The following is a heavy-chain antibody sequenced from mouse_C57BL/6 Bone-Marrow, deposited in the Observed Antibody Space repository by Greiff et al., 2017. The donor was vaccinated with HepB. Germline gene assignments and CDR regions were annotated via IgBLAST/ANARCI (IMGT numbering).Heavy chain of an antibody. V-gene: IGHV1-9*01. J-gene: IGHJ4*01. Sequence: QVQLKQSGAELMKPGASVKLSCKATGYTFTGYWIEWVKQRPGHGLEWIGEILPGSGSTNYNEKFKGKATFTADTSSNTAYMQLSSLTTEDSAIYYCAGEGGKGFLYDYAMDYGGQGTSVTVSS. CDR3: AGEGGKGFLYDYAMDY. D-gene: IGHD1-3*01. CDR2: ILPGSGST. CDR1: GYTFTGYW.